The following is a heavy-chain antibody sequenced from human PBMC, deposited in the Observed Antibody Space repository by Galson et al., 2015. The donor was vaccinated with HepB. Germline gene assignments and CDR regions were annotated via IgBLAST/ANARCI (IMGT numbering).Heavy chain of an antibody. CDR2: ISGDTYGT. CDR3: AKGRGGYTGFGS. V-gene: IGHV3-23*01. J-gene: IGHJ4*02. CDR1: GFIFSNYA. Sequence: SLRLSCAGSGFIFSNYALSWVRQAPGKGLQWVSGISGDTYGTYYADSVKGRFTISRDNSNSRLYLQMTSVTADDTATYYCAKGRGGYTGFGSWGQGALVTVSS. D-gene: IGHD6-19*01.